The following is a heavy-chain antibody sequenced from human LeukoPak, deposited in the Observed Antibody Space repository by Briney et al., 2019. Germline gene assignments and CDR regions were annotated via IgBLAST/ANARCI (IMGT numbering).Heavy chain of an antibody. D-gene: IGHD5-18*01. Sequence: GESLKISCKGSGYSFTSYWIGWVRQMPGKGLEWMGIIYPGDSDTRYSPSFQGQVTFSADKSISTAYLQWSSLKASDTAMYYCARTGYSYGYAFDYWGQGTLVTVSS. V-gene: IGHV5-51*01. CDR2: IYPGDSDT. CDR1: GYSFTSYW. J-gene: IGHJ4*02. CDR3: ARTGYSYGYAFDY.